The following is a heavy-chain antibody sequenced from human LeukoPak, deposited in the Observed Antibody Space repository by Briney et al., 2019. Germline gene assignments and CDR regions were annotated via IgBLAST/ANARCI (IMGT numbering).Heavy chain of an antibody. CDR1: GFTFSDSY. D-gene: IGHD6-19*01. Sequence: GESLKISCAASGFTFSDSYMSWIRQAPGKGLEWVSYISSSSGYTGYAISVKGRFTISRDNAKNSLFLQMDSLIAEDTAVYYCAKDRSVDGTVWGQGTLVTVSS. V-gene: IGHV3-11*06. J-gene: IGHJ4*02. CDR2: ISSSSGYT. CDR3: AKDRSVDGTV.